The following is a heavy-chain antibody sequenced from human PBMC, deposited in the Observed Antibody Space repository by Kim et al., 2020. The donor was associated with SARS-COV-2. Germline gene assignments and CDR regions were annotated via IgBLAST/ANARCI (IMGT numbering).Heavy chain of an antibody. CDR2: T. Sequence: TSYAQKFQGRVTMTRDTSTSTVYMELSSLRSEDTAVYYCARGDWAMIVAWGQGTLVTVSS. D-gene: IGHD3-22*01. V-gene: IGHV1-46*01. J-gene: IGHJ4*02. CDR3: ARGDWAMIVA.